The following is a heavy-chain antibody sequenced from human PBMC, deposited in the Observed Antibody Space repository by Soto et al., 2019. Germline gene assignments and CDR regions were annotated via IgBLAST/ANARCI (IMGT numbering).Heavy chain of an antibody. D-gene: IGHD5-12*01. J-gene: IGHJ4*02. CDR1: GLIFRTQG. V-gene: IGHV3-33*01. CDR3: ARNPSGVDIGSTAN. CDR2: IYNDGNRK. Sequence: QVQLVESGGGVVQPGRSLRLSCIASGLIFRTQGMHWVRQAPGKGLEWVAVIYNDGNRKYYGDSVKGRFTISRDNSKNTLYLQMDSLRVEDTAMYYCARNPSGVDIGSTANWGQGTLVTVSS.